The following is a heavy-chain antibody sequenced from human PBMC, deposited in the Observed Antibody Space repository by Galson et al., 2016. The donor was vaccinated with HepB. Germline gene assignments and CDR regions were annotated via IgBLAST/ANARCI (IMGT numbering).Heavy chain of an antibody. J-gene: IGHJ6*02. CDR3: AKDEGFYNGMDF. CDR1: GGSISTNSW. D-gene: IGHD2-2*02. CDR2: IYHSGDT. V-gene: IGHV4-4*02. Sequence: ETLSLTCAVSGGSISTNSWWHWVRQSPGKGLEWIGEIYHSGDTNYNPPLKSRVTISVDNSKNQFSLSLSSVTAADTAVYYCAKDEGFYNGMDFWGQGTTVTVSS.